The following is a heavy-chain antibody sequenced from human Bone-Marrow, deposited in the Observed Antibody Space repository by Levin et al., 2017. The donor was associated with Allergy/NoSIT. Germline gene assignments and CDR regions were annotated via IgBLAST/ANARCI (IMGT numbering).Heavy chain of an antibody. V-gene: IGHV3-53*01. D-gene: IGHD6-19*01. CDR3: ARTTGYNSGWFDY. CDR1: GFTVSSNH. Sequence: GESLKISCGVSGFTVSSNHMNWVRQAPGKGLEWVSIIYSGTNTYYADSVKGRFTISRDDSKNTLYLQMNSLRAEDTAVYYCARTTGYNSGWFDYWGQGTLVTVSS. J-gene: IGHJ4*02. CDR2: IYSGTNT.